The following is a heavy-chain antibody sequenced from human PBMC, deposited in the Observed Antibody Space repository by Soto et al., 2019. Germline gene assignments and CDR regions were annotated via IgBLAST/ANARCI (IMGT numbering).Heavy chain of an antibody. D-gene: IGHD6-6*01. CDR1: GYTFTHQG. CDR2: ISTLHGNP. V-gene: IGHV1-18*01. CDR3: ARDPHLSSWRKIDS. Sequence: QVHLEQSGAEVKKPGASVKVSCKASGYTFTHQGISWVRQAPGQGLEWVGWISTLHGNPDYAQKFQGRVTLSTDTSTSTAYMELKSLRSDDTAVYYCARDPHLSSWRKIDSWGQGTLVTVSS. J-gene: IGHJ4*02.